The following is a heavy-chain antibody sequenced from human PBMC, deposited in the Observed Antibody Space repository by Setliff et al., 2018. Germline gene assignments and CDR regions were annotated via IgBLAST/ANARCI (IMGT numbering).Heavy chain of an antibody. V-gene: IGHV4-38-2*01. J-gene: IGHJ5*02. CDR3: AKAQYSGSYHWFDP. CDR1: GYSISSGYF. CDR2: IYHSGKT. Sequence: SETLSLTCAVSGYSISSGYFWGWIRQPPGKGLEWIGSIYHSGKTYYNPSLKSRVTLSVDTSKNQFSLRLTSVTAADTAVYYCAKAQYSGSYHWFDPWGQGTLVTVSS. D-gene: IGHD1-26*01.